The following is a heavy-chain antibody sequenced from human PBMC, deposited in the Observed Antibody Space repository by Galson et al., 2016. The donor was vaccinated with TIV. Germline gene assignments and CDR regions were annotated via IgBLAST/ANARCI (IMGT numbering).Heavy chain of an antibody. V-gene: IGHV1-69*13. D-gene: IGHD1-26*01. CDR1: GGTFSRSA. CDR2: IIPLLSSP. Sequence: SVKVSCKASGGTFSRSAISWVRQAPGQGLEWVGGIIPLLSSPSYGQKFQGRLTITADGSMTTYYMELTSLTSDDTAMYYCARGPGPAGIVGIYYNMDVWGQGTTVIVSS. CDR3: ARGPGPAGIVGIYYNMDV. J-gene: IGHJ6*02.